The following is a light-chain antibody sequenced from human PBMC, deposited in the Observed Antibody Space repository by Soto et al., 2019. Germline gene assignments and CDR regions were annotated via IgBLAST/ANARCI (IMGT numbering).Light chain of an antibody. J-gene: IGLJ1*01. CDR3: CSHAGTYTYV. V-gene: IGLV2-11*01. CDR1: SSVVGGYNY. Sequence: QSVLTQPRSVSGSPGQSLTISCTGTSSVVGGYNYVSWYQQYPGQVPKLMIYDVTKRPSGVPDRFSGSKSGNTASLTISGLQAEDEADYYCCSHAGTYTYVFGTGTKVTV. CDR2: DVT.